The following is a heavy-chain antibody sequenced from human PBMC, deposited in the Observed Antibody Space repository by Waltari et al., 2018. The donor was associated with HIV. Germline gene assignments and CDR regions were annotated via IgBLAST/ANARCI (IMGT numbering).Heavy chain of an antibody. Sequence: QVQLVQSGAEVKKPGASVRVSCKKSGYLFTSYYIHWVRQAPGQGLDWMGILNPSDGATNYAQKFLGRVTMTRDTSTNIVYIELNSLRSEDTAVYFCARDTKQYAYYGVDVWGQGTTVIVSS. CDR1: GYLFTSYY. J-gene: IGHJ6*01. CDR3: ARDTKQYAYYGVDV. V-gene: IGHV1-46*01. D-gene: IGHD1-1*01. CDR2: LNPSDGAT.